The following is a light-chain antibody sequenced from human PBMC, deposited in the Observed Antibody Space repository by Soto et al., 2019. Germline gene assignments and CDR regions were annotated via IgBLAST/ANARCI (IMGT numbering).Light chain of an antibody. Sequence: EVVLTQSPATLSLSPGERATLSCGASQTVSSNYLAWYQHKPGLAPRLLIYDASSRATGIPDRFRGSGSGTDFTLTISRLEPEDVAVYYCQQYGSSPPYTFGQGTKLEIK. CDR3: QQYGSSPPYT. CDR2: DAS. CDR1: QTVSSNY. J-gene: IGKJ2*01. V-gene: IGKV3D-20*01.